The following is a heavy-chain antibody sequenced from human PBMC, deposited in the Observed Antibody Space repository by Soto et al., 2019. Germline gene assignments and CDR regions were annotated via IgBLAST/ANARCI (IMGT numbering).Heavy chain of an antibody. D-gene: IGHD2-15*01. J-gene: IGHJ5*02. CDR1: GFTFSSYS. Sequence: GGSLRLSCAASGFTFSSYSMNWVRQAPGKGLEWVSYISSSSSTIYYADSVKGRFTISRDNAKNSLYLQMNSLRDEDTAVYYCARDHPVVVAATEYNWFDPWGQGTLVTVSS. V-gene: IGHV3-48*02. CDR3: ARDHPVVVAATEYNWFDP. CDR2: ISSSSSTI.